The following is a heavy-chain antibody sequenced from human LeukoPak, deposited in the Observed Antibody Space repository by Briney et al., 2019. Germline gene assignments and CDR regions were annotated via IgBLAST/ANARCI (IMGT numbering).Heavy chain of an antibody. CDR2: IIPILGIA. CDR1: GGTFSSYA. Sequence: GSSVKVSCKASGGTFSSYAISWVRQAPGQGLEWMGRIIPILGIANYAQKFQGRVTVTADKSTSTAYMELSRLRSDDTAVYYCAIISQLEHHDYWGQGTLVTVSS. V-gene: IGHV1-69*04. J-gene: IGHJ4*02. D-gene: IGHD1-1*01. CDR3: AIISQLEHHDY.